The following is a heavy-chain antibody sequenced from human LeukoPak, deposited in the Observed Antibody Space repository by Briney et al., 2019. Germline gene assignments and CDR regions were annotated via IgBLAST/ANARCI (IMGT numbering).Heavy chain of an antibody. V-gene: IGHV1-18*01. D-gene: IGHD6-19*01. CDR1: GYTFTNYG. CDR3: ARVTSSGCFDY. CDR2: ISAYSGHT. J-gene: IGHJ4*02. Sequence: ASVKVSCKASGYTFTNYGISWVRQAPGQGPEWMGWISAYSGHTNYAQKLQGRVTMTTDTSTSTAYMELRSLRSDDTAVYYCARVTSSGCFDYWGPGTLVTVSS.